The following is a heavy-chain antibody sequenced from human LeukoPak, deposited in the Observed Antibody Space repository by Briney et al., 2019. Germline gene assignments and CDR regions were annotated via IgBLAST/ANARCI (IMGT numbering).Heavy chain of an antibody. CDR2: MYFSGYT. Sequence: SETLSLTCSVSNGSISDNFNYWGWIRQTPGKGLEWIGTMYFSGYTSYNPSLKSRVTMSADTPKNQFFLKVNSVTAANTAVYYCARVTHSSGWLRALYYYYGMDVWGQGTTVTVSS. V-gene: IGHV4-39*01. J-gene: IGHJ6*02. D-gene: IGHD6-19*01. CDR3: ARVTHSSGWLRALYYYYGMDV. CDR1: NGSISDNFNY.